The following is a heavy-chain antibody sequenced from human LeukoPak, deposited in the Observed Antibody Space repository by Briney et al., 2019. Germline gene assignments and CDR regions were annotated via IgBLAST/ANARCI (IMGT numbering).Heavy chain of an antibody. J-gene: IGHJ4*02. V-gene: IGHV3-48*02. CDR2: ISSSSSTI. CDR1: GFTFSSYI. Sequence: GGSLRLSCAASGFTFSSYIMNWVRQAPGKGLEWVSYISSSSSTIYYADSVKGRFTISRDNAKNSLYLQMNSLRDDDTAVYYCVRDRFGTYDFWGQGTLVTVSS. CDR3: VRDRFGTYDF. D-gene: IGHD3-10*01.